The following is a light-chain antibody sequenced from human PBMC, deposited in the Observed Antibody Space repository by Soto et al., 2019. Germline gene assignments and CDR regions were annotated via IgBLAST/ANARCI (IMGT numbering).Light chain of an antibody. CDR3: QQHLSTPLT. CDR2: WAS. J-gene: IGKJ4*01. CDR1: QSVLYSSNNKNY. V-gene: IGKV4-1*01. Sequence: DTVMTQSPDTLAVSLGERATINCESSQSVLYSSNNKNYLAWYQQKPGQPPKLLIYWASTRESGVPDRFSGSGSGTDFTLTISSLQAGDVAVYYCQQHLSTPLTFGGGTKVELK.